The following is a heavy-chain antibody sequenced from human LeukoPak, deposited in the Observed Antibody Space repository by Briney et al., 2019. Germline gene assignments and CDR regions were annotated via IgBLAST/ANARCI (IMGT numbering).Heavy chain of an antibody. CDR3: ASRSSSSYYSYYYYMDV. Sequence: ASVKVSCRASGYTFTSYGISWVRQSPGQGVEWMGWISAYNGNTNYAQKLQGRVTMTTDTSTSTAYMELSSLRSEDTAVYYCASRSSSSYYSYYYYMDVWGKGTTVTVSS. V-gene: IGHV1-18*01. CDR1: GYTFTSYG. J-gene: IGHJ6*03. CDR2: ISAYNGNT. D-gene: IGHD6-6*01.